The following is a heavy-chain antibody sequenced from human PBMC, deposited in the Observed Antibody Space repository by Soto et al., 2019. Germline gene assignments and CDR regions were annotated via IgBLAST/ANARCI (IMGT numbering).Heavy chain of an antibody. D-gene: IGHD3-10*01. CDR2: IGVAGDT. CDR1: GFVFSDHD. CDR3: VRYRYYGSGSLFEN. Sequence: EVHLVESGGGLVQPGGSLRLSCAASGFVFSDHDMHWVRQVPGKGLEWVSEIGVAGDTYYPDSVKGRFTISRENARNSLYLHMTSLRAGDTAIYYCVRYRYYGSGSLFENWGQGTQVTVSS. J-gene: IGHJ4*02. V-gene: IGHV3-13*01.